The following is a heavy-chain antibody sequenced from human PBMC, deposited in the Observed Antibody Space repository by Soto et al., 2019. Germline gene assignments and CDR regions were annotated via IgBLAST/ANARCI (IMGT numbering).Heavy chain of an antibody. CDR2: ISAYNGNT. V-gene: IGHV1-18*04. CDR1: GYTFTNYC. CDR3: AGHPGTYSGSYRY. Sequence: QVPLVQSGAEVKKPGASVKVSCKASGYTFTNYCFSWVRQAPGQGLEWIGWISAYNGNTNYAQKLQGRVTMTTDTPTSTSYMELRSLRSDDTAVYYCAGHPGTYSGSYRYWGQGTLVTVSS. D-gene: IGHD1-26*01. J-gene: IGHJ4*02.